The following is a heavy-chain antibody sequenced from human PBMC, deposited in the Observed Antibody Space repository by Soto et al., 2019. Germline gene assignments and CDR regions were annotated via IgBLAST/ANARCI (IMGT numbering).Heavy chain of an antibody. CDR3: ARPRGRYCSGGSCYPDAFDI. D-gene: IGHD2-15*01. V-gene: IGHV4-39*01. CDR2: IYYSGST. CDR1: GGSISSSSYY. Sequence: QLQLQESGPGLVKPSETLSLTCTVSGGSISSSSYYWGWIRQPPGKGLEWIGSIYYSGSTYYNPSLQSRVTISVDTSKNQFSLKLSSVTAADTAVYYCARPRGRYCSGGSCYPDAFDIWGQGTMVTVSS. J-gene: IGHJ3*02.